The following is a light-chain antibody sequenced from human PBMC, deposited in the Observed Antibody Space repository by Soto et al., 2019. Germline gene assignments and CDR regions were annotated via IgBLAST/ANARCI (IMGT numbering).Light chain of an antibody. CDR3: ISYSGTLWV. V-gene: IGLV2-14*01. J-gene: IGLJ3*02. Sequence: QSVLTQPASVSGSPGQSITISCTGTSSDVGGYNYVSWYQHHPGKAPKLMISEVSNRPSGVSIRFSGSKSGNTASLTISGLQSEDEADYYCISYSGTLWVFGGGTKLTVL. CDR2: EVS. CDR1: SSDVGGYNY.